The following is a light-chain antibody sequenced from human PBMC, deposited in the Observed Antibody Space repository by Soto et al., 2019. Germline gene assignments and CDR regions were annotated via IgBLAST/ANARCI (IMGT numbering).Light chain of an antibody. J-gene: IGKJ3*01. CDR1: QSVLYSSNNKNY. Sequence: DIVMTQSPDSLAVSLGERATINCKSSQSVLYSSNNKNYLAWYQQKPGQPPKLLIYWASTRESGVPDRVSGSGSGTDLTLTISSLQAEDVAVYYGQQYYSTPRTFGPGTKVDIK. CDR3: QQYYSTPRT. V-gene: IGKV4-1*01. CDR2: WAS.